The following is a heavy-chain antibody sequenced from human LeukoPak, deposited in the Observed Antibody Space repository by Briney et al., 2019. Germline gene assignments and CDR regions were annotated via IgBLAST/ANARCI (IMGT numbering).Heavy chain of an antibody. CDR1: GGSISSSNW. CDR2: IYYSGST. Sequence: PSETLSLTCAVSGGSISSSNWWSWVRQPPGKGLEWIGSIYYSGSTYYNPSLKSRVTISVDTSKNQFSLKLSSVTAADTAVYYCARPRGYYGSGSYYNSRHRRDAFDIWGQGTMVTVSS. D-gene: IGHD3-10*01. CDR3: ARPRGYYGSGSYYNSRHRRDAFDI. J-gene: IGHJ3*02. V-gene: IGHV4-4*02.